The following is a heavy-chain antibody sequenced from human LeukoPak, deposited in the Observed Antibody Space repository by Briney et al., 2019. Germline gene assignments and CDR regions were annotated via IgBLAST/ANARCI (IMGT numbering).Heavy chain of an antibody. CDR2: IYYSGST. J-gene: IGHJ3*02. CDR1: GGPISSYH. V-gene: IGHV4-59*01. Sequence: SETLSLPCSVSGGPISSYHWSWIRQPPGKGREGCGYIYYSGSTNYNPSLKSRVTISVDTSKNQFSLTLSSVTAADTAVYYCARDWIAAAVPFDIWGQGTMLTVPS. CDR3: ARDWIAAAVPFDI. D-gene: IGHD6-13*01.